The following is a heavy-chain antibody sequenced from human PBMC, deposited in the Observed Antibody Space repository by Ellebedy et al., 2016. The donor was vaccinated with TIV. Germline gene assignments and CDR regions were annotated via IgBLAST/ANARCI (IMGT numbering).Heavy chain of an antibody. CDR1: GFTFSSYW. J-gene: IGHJ4*02. V-gene: IGHV3-74*01. Sequence: PGGSLRLSCAASGFTFSSYWMHWVRQAPGKGLVWVSRINSDGSSTSYADSVKGRFTISRDNSKNTVSLQMTGVRIEDTAVYYCVIGSWHPDWGLGTLVIVSS. CDR3: VIGSWHPD. CDR2: INSDGSST. D-gene: IGHD6-13*01.